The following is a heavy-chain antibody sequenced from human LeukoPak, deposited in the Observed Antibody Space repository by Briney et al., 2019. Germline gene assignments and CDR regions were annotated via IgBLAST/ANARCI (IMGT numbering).Heavy chain of an antibody. J-gene: IGHJ3*02. D-gene: IGHD6-19*01. Sequence: PSETLSLTCTVSGGSISGSSYYWGWIRQPPGKGLEWIGSIYYSGSTYYNPSLKSRVTISVDTSKNQFSLKLSSVTAADTAVYYCARHRIAVAGYGAFDIWGQGTIVTVSS. CDR1: GGSISGSSYY. CDR3: ARHRIAVAGYGAFDI. CDR2: IYYSGST. V-gene: IGHV4-39*01.